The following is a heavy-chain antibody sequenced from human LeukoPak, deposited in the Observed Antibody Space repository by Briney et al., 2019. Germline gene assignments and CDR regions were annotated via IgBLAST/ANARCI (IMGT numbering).Heavy chain of an antibody. J-gene: IGHJ4*02. CDR2: IKQDGSEK. CDR1: GFSFSSYW. V-gene: IGHV3-7*01. Sequence: GGSLRLSCAASGFSFSSYWMNWVRQARGKGLEWVANIKQDGSEKNYVDSVKGRFTISRDNTKNSLYLQMNSLRAEDTAVYYCASTNSLDYWGQGTLVTVSS. D-gene: IGHD2-2*01. CDR3: ASTNSLDY.